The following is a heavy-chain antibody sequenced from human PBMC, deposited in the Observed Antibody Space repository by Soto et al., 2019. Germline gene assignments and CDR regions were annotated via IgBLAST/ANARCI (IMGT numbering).Heavy chain of an antibody. J-gene: IGHJ4*02. CDR3: ARGLSSGYSSDWCGY. CDR1: GFTFSSYW. CDR2: IKQDGSEK. Sequence: PGGSLRLSCAASGFTFSSYWMSWVRQAPGKGLEWVANIKQDGSEKYYVDSVKGRFTISRDNAKNSLYLQMNSLRAEDTAVYYCARGLSSGYSSDWCGYWSQETLVTVSS. V-gene: IGHV3-7*01. D-gene: IGHD6-19*01.